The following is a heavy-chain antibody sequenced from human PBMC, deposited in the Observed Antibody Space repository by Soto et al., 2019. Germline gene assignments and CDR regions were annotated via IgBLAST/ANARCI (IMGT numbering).Heavy chain of an antibody. CDR2: ISYDGSNK. J-gene: IGHJ4*02. CDR3: ARVPSSSGRGHFDC. V-gene: IGHV3-30-3*01. Sequence: QVQLVESGGGVVQPGRSLRLSCAASGFTFSSYDMHWVRQAPGKGLEWVAVISYDGSNKYYADSVKGRFTISRDNSKNTLYLQMNSLRAEDTAVYYCARVPSSSGRGHFDCWGRGTLVTVSS. D-gene: IGHD2-15*01. CDR1: GFTFSSYD.